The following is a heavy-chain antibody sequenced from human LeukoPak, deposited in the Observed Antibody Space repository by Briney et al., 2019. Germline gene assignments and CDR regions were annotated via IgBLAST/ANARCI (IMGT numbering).Heavy chain of an antibody. CDR2: VHYRGST. CDR1: GGSISDYY. Sequence: SETLSLTCTVSGGSISDYYWSWIRQPPGKGLEWIGYVHYRGSTIYNPSLKSRVTILLDTPNIQSSLRLTSVTAADTAVYYCARGTDFQRWGQGTLVTVSS. V-gene: IGHV4-59*08. CDR3: ARGTDFQR. J-gene: IGHJ1*01.